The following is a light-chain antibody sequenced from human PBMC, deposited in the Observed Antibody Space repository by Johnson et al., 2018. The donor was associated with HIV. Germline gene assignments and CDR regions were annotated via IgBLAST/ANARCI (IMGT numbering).Light chain of an antibody. V-gene: IGLV1-51*02. CDR1: SSNIGNNY. CDR3: GTWDNSLSAYV. CDR2: ENN. Sequence: QSVLTQPPSLSAAPGQNVTISCSGSSSNIGNNYVSWYQQLPGTAPKLLIYENNKRPSGIPARFSGSTSGTSATLAISGLQPGDEADYYCGTWDNSLSAYVFGTGTKVTVL. J-gene: IGLJ1*01.